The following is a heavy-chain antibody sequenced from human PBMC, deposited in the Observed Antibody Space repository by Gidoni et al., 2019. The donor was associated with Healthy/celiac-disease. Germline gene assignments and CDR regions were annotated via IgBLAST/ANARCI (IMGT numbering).Heavy chain of an antibody. V-gene: IGHV1-3*01. D-gene: IGHD5-18*01. CDR3: ARRGGYSYGIPLDY. CDR1: GYTFTSYA. J-gene: IGHJ4*02. CDR2: INAGNGNT. Sequence: QVQLVQSGAEVKKPGASVKVSCKASGYTFTSYAMHWVRQAPGQRLEWMGWINAGNGNTKYSQKFQGRVTITRDTSASTAYMELSSLRSEDTAVYYCARRGGYSYGIPLDYWGQGTLVTVSS.